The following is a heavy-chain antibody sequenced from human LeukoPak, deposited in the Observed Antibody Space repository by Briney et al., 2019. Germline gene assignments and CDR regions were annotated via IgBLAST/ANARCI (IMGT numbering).Heavy chain of an antibody. V-gene: IGHV4-34*01. CDR1: GGSFSGYY. Sequence: SETLSLTCAVYGGSFSGYYWSWIRQPPGKGLEWIGEINRSGSTNYNPSLKSRVTISVDTSKNQFSLKLSSVTAADTAVYYCARDNYYDSSGYYSAFDIWGQGTMVTVSS. J-gene: IGHJ3*02. CDR2: INRSGST. D-gene: IGHD3-22*01. CDR3: ARDNYYDSSGYYSAFDI.